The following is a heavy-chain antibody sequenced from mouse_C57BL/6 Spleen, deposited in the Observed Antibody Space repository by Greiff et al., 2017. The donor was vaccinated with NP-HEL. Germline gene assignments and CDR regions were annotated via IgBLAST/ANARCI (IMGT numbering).Heavy chain of an antibody. CDR2: IYPGDGDT. J-gene: IGHJ4*01. D-gene: IGHD1-1*01. Sequence: QVQLQQSGPELVKPGASVKISCKASGYAFSSSWMNWVKQRPGKGLEWIGRIYPGDGDTNYNGKFKGKATLTADKSSSTAYMQLSSLTSEDSAVYFCARGHGSSFYAMDYWGQGTSVTVSS. CDR1: GYAFSSSW. V-gene: IGHV1-82*01. CDR3: ARGHGSSFYAMDY.